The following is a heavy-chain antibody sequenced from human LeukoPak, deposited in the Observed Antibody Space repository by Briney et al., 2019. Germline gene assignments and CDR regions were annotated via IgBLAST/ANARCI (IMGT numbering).Heavy chain of an antibody. CDR1: GFTFSDYY. V-gene: IGHV3-11*01. CDR3: AREWQVTIFGVANYYYGMDV. D-gene: IGHD3-3*01. J-gene: IGHJ6*02. Sequence: GGSLRLSCAASGFTFSDYYMSWIRQAPGKGLEWVSYISSSGSTIYYADSVKGRFTISRDNAKNSLYLQMNSLRAEDTAVYYCAREWQVTIFGVANYYYGMDVWGQGTTVTVSS. CDR2: ISSSGSTI.